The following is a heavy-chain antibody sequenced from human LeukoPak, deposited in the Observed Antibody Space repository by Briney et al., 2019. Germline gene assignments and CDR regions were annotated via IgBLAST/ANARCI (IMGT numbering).Heavy chain of an antibody. CDR3: ASTRVCGGILLRPDCLYFED. V-gene: IGHV3-23*01. CDR2: ISHTGGDT. Sequence: GGSLRLSCSAFGFAFDKYAMNWVRRAPGKGLEWVSGISHTGGDTNYADTVLGRFTVSRDNSKNTLYLQMNSLRAEDTAIYYCASTRVCGGILLRPDCLYFEDWGQGALVTVSS. J-gene: IGHJ4*02. D-gene: IGHD3-16*01. CDR1: GFAFDKYA.